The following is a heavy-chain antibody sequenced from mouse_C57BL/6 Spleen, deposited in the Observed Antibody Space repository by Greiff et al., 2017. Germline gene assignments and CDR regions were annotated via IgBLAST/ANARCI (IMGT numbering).Heavy chain of an antibody. V-gene: IGHV5-16*01. D-gene: IGHD2-13*01. Sequence: EVKLLESEGGLVQPGSSMKLSCTASGFTFSDYYMAWVRQVPEKGLEWVANINYDGSSTYYLDSLKSRFIISRDNAKNILYLQMSSLKSEDTATYYCARDGDGGGYYAMDYWGQGTSVTVSS. J-gene: IGHJ4*01. CDR2: INYDGSST. CDR1: GFTFSDYY. CDR3: ARDGDGGGYYAMDY.